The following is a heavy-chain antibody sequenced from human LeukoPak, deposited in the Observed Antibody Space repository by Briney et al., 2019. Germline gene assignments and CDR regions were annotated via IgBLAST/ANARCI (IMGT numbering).Heavy chain of an antibody. CDR1: GYTLTELS. Sequence: ASVKVSCKVSGYTLTELSMHWVLQAPGKGLEWMGGFDPEDGETIYAQKFQGRVTMTEDTSTDTAYMELSSLRSEDTAVYYCATDRGYYDSSGYCHWGQGTLVTVSS. CDR2: FDPEDGET. CDR3: ATDRGYYDSSGYCH. J-gene: IGHJ4*02. V-gene: IGHV1-24*01. D-gene: IGHD3-22*01.